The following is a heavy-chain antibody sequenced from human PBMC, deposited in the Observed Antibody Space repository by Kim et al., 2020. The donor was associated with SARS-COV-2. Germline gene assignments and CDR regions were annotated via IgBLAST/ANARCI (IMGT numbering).Heavy chain of an antibody. V-gene: IGHV3-23*01. CDR1: GFTFSSYA. CDR2: ISGSGGST. Sequence: GGSLRLSCAASGFTFSSYAMSWVRQAPGKGLEWVSAISGSGGSTCYADSVKGRFTISRDNSKNTLYLQMNGLRAEDTAVYYCASAPQLLLWFGTFDYWGQGTLVTVSS. D-gene: IGHD3-10*01. CDR3: ASAPQLLLWFGTFDY. J-gene: IGHJ4*02.